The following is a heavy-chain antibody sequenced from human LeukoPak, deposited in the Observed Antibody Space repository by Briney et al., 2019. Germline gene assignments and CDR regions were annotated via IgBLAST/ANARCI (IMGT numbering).Heavy chain of an antibody. CDR2: ISHDGNNK. Sequence: PGGSLRLSCAASGFTFSAYGMHWVRQAPGKGLEWVAVISHDGNNKYYADSVKGRFTISRDDSKNTLYLQMNSLRAEDTAVYYCAKVQLGIGVDYWGQGTLVTVSS. J-gene: IGHJ4*02. D-gene: IGHD7-27*01. V-gene: IGHV3-30*18. CDR1: GFTFSAYG. CDR3: AKVQLGIGVDY.